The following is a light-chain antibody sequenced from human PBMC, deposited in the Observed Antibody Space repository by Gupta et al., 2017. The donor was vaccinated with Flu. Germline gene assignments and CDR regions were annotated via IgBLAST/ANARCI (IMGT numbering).Light chain of an antibody. J-gene: IGKJ1*01. Sequence: DIQLTQSPSTLSASVGDRVTITCRASQTINDWLDWYQQKPGKAPKLLVYRASGLEDGVPSRFSGSGSGTDFTLTISSLQPDDFATYYCQQDNSFSQAFGQGTKVEIK. CDR3: QQDNSFSQA. CDR2: RAS. V-gene: IGKV1-5*03. CDR1: QTINDW.